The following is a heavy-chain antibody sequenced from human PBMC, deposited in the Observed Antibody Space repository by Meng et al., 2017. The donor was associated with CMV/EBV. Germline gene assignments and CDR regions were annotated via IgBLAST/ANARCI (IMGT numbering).Heavy chain of an antibody. CDR3: ARDRDIVATVNYYYYGMDV. CDR1: GFTFDDYG. V-gene: IGHV3-20*04. Sequence: GESLKISCAASGFTFDDYGMSWVRQAPGKGLEWVSGINWNGGSTGYADPVKGRFTISRDNAKNSLYLQMNSLRAEDTALYYCARDRDIVATVNYYYYGMDVWGQGTTVTVSS. CDR2: INWNGGST. D-gene: IGHD5-12*01. J-gene: IGHJ6*02.